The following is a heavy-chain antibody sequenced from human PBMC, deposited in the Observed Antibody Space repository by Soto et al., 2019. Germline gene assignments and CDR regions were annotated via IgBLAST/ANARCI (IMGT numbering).Heavy chain of an antibody. J-gene: IGHJ6*03. CDR2: TYYRSRWYN. Sequence: QVPLQQSGPGLVRPSQTLSLTCAISGDSVSSNSAAWNWIRQSPSRGLEWLGRTYYRSRWYNDYAVSATRRITVNPDTSKNHFSLPLISVTPEYTAVYYCAGTTSLQWYYMDVWDKGTTVTVSS. V-gene: IGHV6-1*01. CDR1: GDSVSSNSAA. D-gene: IGHD1-7*01. CDR3: AGTTSLQWYYMDV.